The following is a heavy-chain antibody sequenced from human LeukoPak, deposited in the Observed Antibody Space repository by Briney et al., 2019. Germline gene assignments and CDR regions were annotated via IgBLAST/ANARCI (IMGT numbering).Heavy chain of an antibody. Sequence: PSETLSLTCAVYGGSFSGYYWSWIRQPPGKGLEWIGYIYYSGSTNYNPSLKSRVTISVDTSKNQFSLKLSSVTAADTAVYYCARAANYYDSSGYYYVYYYGMDVWGQGTTVTVSS. D-gene: IGHD3-22*01. V-gene: IGHV4-59*01. J-gene: IGHJ6*02. CDR2: IYYSGST. CDR3: ARAANYYDSSGYYYVYYYGMDV. CDR1: GGSFSGYY.